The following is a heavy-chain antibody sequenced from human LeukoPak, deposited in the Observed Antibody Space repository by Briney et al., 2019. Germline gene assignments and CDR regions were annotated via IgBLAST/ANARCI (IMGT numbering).Heavy chain of an antibody. CDR1: GLTFSSYA. D-gene: IGHD1-1*01. CDR2: ISTAGTNT. Sequence: GGXLXLSXXASGLTFSSYAMTWVRQAPGKGLEWVSGISTAGTNTYYADSVKGRFTISRDNSKNTLYLQLNSLRAEDTAIYYCAKASPGGTRYGMDVWGQGTTVTVSS. V-gene: IGHV3-23*01. J-gene: IGHJ6*02. CDR3: AKASPGGTRYGMDV.